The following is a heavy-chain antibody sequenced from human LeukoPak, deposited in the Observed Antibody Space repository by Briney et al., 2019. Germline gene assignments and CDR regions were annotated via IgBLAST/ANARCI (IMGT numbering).Heavy chain of an antibody. Sequence: GGSLRLSCAASGFTFSSYDMSWVRQAPGKGLEWVSSISGSGGSTHYADSVKGRFTISKDNSKNTLYLQMNSLRAEDTAVYSCAKGPGFFRGNFFDSWGQGTLVTVSS. J-gene: IGHJ4*02. D-gene: IGHD3-16*01. CDR2: ISGSGGST. CDR1: GFTFSSYD. V-gene: IGHV3-23*01. CDR3: AKGPGFFRGNFFDS.